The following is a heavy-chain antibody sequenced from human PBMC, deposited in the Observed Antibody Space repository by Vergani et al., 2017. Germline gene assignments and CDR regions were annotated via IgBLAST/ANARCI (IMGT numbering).Heavy chain of an antibody. Sequence: QVQLVQSGPEVKKPGASVKVSCKASGYDFTNYGLGWVRQAPGQGLEWMGWISAYNGNTKNAQKCQGRVSVTTDTSTTTVYMELRRLTSDDTAVYYCARGQSGSYYRYFEHWGQGTLVIVSS. J-gene: IGHJ1*01. CDR3: ARGQSGSYYRYFEH. CDR2: ISAYNGNT. V-gene: IGHV1-18*01. D-gene: IGHD3-10*01. CDR1: GYDFTNYG.